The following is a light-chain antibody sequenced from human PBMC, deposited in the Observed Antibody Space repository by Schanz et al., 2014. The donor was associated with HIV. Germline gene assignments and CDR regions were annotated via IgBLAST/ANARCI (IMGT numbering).Light chain of an antibody. CDR3: QQANSFPLT. Sequence: EIVMTQSPATLSVSPGERATLSCRASQSVSSNLAWYQQKPGQAPRLLIYGASTRATGIPARFSGSGSGTVFTLTINGLQPEDSATYYCQQANSFPLTFGPGTKVDIK. CDR2: GAS. J-gene: IGKJ3*01. CDR1: QSVSSN. V-gene: IGKV3-15*01.